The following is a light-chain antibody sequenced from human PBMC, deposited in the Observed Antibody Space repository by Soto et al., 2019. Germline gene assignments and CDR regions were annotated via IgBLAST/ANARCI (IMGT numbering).Light chain of an antibody. CDR1: QIVITY. Sequence: DIQVTQSPSSLSASVGDRVTITCRASQIVITYLNWYQQESGKAPRLLIYGASSLQSGVPSRISGSGSGTDFTLIISSLQPEELATYYCQQTYSTPTVGQGTKVEVK. V-gene: IGKV1-39*01. CDR3: QQTYSTPT. J-gene: IGKJ1*01. CDR2: GAS.